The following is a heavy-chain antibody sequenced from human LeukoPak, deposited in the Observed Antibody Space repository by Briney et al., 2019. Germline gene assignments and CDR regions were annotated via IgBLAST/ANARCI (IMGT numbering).Heavy chain of an antibody. J-gene: IGHJ4*02. CDR1: GGSISSYD. V-gene: IGHV4-59*01. CDR2: IYFSGST. Sequence: PSETLSLTCTVSGGSISSYDWSWIRQPPGKGLEWIGYIYFSGSTNYNTSLKSRVTISVDTSRNQFSLQLSSVTAADTAVYYCARTSHPHGSSWLSDYWGQGTLVTVSS. CDR3: ARTSHPHGSSWLSDY. D-gene: IGHD6-13*01.